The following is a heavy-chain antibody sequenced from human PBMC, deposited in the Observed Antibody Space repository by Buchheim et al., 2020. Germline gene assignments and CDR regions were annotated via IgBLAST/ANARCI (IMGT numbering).Heavy chain of an antibody. D-gene: IGHD3-22*01. CDR3: ARDEREYYDSSGYYPLSPPFDY. CDR1: GFTFSSYG. V-gene: IGHV3-33*01. J-gene: IGHJ4*02. CDR2: IWSDGSNK. Sequence: QVQLVESGGGVVQPGRSLRLSCAASGFTFSSYGMHWVRQAPGKGLEWVAVIWSDGSNKYYADSVKGRFTISRDNSKNTLYLQMNSLSAEDTAVYYCARDEREYYDSSGYYPLSPPFDYWGQGTL.